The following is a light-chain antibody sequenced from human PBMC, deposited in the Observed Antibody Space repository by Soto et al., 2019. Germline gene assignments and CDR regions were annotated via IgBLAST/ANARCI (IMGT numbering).Light chain of an antibody. Sequence: NSSYLAWYQQKPGKAPKLLIYAASTLLSGVPSRFSGSGAETEFTLTIGMLQPQEIPTYDLRQVISYPLAFGGG. V-gene: IGKV1-9*01. CDR2: AAS. CDR1: NSSY. J-gene: IGKJ4*01. CDR3: RQVISYPLA.